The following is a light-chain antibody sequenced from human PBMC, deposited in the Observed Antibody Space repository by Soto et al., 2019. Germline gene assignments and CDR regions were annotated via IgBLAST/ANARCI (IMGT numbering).Light chain of an antibody. V-gene: IGKV1-5*03. J-gene: IGKJ1*01. CDR3: QQYHIYSGT. Sequence: DIQMTQSPSTLSASVGDRVTITCRASQTIDSWLAWYQQRPGKPPNLLIYKASTLASGVPSRFSGSGSGTEFTLTINSLQPDEFATYYCQQYHIYSGTFGQGPKVEIK. CDR2: KAS. CDR1: QTIDSW.